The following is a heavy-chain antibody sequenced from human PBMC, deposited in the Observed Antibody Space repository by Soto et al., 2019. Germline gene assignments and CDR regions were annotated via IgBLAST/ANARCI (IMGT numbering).Heavy chain of an antibody. CDR3: AKDGGVSARYFDS. CDR2: ISGSDDDT. Sequence: EVQLLESGGGLGQPGGSLRLSCGASGFTFSKYVMSWVRQAPGKGLEWISGISGSDDDTYYADSVRGRFTISRDNSKNTLYLQMNSLRGEDTAVYYCAKDGGVSARYFDSWGQGTLVTVSS. J-gene: IGHJ4*02. V-gene: IGHV3-23*01. CDR1: GFTFSKYV. D-gene: IGHD2-8*01.